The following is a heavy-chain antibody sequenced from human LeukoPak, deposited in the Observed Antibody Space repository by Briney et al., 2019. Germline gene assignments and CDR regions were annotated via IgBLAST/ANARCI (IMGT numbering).Heavy chain of an antibody. J-gene: IGHJ4*02. D-gene: IGHD2-21*02. CDR1: GYTFTSYY. CDR2: INPNSGGT. CDR3: ARGTGGDGGIDYFDY. Sequence: ASVKVSCKASGYTFTSYYIHWVRQAPGQGLEWMGWINPNSGGTNYAQKFQGWVTMTRDTSISTAYMELSRLRSDDTAVYYCARGTGGDGGIDYFDYWGQGTLVTVSS. V-gene: IGHV1-2*04.